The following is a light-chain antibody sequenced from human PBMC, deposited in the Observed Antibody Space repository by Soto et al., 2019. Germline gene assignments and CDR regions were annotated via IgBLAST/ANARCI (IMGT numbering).Light chain of an antibody. V-gene: IGKV3-11*01. CDR1: QTVSSY. CDR2: DAS. Sequence: DIVLTQSPATLSLSPGDRATLSCRASQTVSSYLAWYQQKPGQAPRLLIYDASSRATGIPARFSGSGSGTDFTLTITSLEPEDFAVYYCQQRSDWPSTFGGGT. CDR3: QQRSDWPST. J-gene: IGKJ4*01.